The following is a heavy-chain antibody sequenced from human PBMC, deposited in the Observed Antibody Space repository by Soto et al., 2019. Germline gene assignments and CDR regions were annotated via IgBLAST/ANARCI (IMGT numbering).Heavy chain of an antibody. J-gene: IGHJ5*02. Sequence: ESCPTLVKPTETLTLTCTVSGFSLTNARMGVTWIRQPPGKALEWLAHIFSNDEKSYSTSLKSRLTISKDPSKSQVVLTMTNMDPVDTPTYYCARVLFSGASNWFDPWGQGPLVPVSS. V-gene: IGHV2-26*01. CDR3: ARVLFSGASNWFDP. CDR1: GFSLTNARMG. CDR2: IFSNDEK. D-gene: IGHD3-3*01.